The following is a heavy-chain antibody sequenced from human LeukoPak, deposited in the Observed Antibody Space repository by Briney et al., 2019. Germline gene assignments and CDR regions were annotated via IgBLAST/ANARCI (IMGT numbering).Heavy chain of an antibody. CDR1: GYTLTELS. CDR2: FDPEDGET. Sequence: ASVKVSCKVSGYTLTELSMHWVRQAPGKGLEWMGGFDPEDGETIYAQKFQGRVTMTEDTSTDTAYMELSSLRSEDTAVYYCATQRPRQQWLPPGPEVYFDYWGQGTLVTVSS. V-gene: IGHV1-24*01. J-gene: IGHJ4*02. D-gene: IGHD6-19*01. CDR3: ATQRPRQQWLPPGPEVYFDY.